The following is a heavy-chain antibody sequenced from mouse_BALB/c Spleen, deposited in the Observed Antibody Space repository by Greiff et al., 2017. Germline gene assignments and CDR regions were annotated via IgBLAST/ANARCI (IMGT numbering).Heavy chain of an antibody. Sequence: EVQLVESGAELVKPGASVKLSCTASGFNIKDTYMHWVKQRPEQGLEWIGRIDPANGNTKYDPKFQGKATITADTSSNTAYLQLSSLTSEDTAVYYCARRYYGPWGQGTLVTVSA. CDR2: IDPANGNT. CDR3: ARRYYGP. V-gene: IGHV14-3*02. J-gene: IGHJ3*01. CDR1: GFNIKDTY. D-gene: IGHD1-2*01.